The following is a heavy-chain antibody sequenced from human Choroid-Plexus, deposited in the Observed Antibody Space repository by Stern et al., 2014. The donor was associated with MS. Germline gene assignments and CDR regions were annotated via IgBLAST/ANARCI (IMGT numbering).Heavy chain of an antibody. V-gene: IGHV1-2*02. CDR1: GYIFTGHY. D-gene: IGHD3-3*01. J-gene: IGHJ6*02. Sequence: QVQLVQSGAEVKKPGASVKVSCKTSGYIFTGHYIHWVRQAPGQGLEWMAWSNPNTGATKYAQKFQGRVTMSRDTSISTAYVELSSLTSDDTAVYYCARDQRGITIFGVVTDYYYLGMDVWGQGTTVTVSS. CDR2: SNPNTGAT. CDR3: ARDQRGITIFGVVTDYYYLGMDV.